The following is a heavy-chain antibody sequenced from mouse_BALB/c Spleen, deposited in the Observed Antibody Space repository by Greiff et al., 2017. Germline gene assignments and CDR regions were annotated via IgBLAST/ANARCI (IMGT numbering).Heavy chain of an antibody. Sequence: EVKVEESGGGLVQPGGSRKLSCAASGFTFSDYGMAWVRQAPGKGPEWVAFISNLAYSIYYADTVTGRFTISRENAKNTLYLEMSSLRSEDTAMYYCARAYDYDDAWFAYWGQGTLVTVSA. CDR3: ARAYDYDDAWFAY. CDR1: GFTFSDYG. D-gene: IGHD2-4*01. V-gene: IGHV5-15*02. J-gene: IGHJ3*01. CDR2: ISNLAYSI.